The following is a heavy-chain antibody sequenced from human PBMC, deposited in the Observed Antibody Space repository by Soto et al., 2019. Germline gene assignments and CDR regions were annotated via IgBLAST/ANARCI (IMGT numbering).Heavy chain of an antibody. V-gene: IGHV1-69*01. D-gene: IGHD3-22*01. Sequence: QVQLVQSGAEVKKPGSSVKVSCKASGGTFSSYAISWVRQAPGQGLEWMGGIIPIFGTANYAQKFQGTVTITADESTSTADMELSSLRSEDTAVDYCARAPSSYYYESSGYYNYWGQGALGTVSS. CDR3: ARAPSSYYYESSGYYNY. CDR2: IIPIFGTA. J-gene: IGHJ4*02. CDR1: GGTFSSYA.